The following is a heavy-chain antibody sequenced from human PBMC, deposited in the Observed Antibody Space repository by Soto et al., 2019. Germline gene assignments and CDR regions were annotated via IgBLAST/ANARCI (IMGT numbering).Heavy chain of an antibody. D-gene: IGHD2-21*02. Sequence: SVKVSCKASGGTFSSYAISWVRQAPGQGLEWMGGIIPIFGTANYAQKFQGRVTITADKSTSTAYMELSSLRSEDTAVYYCARAPPEAGVVTAIRYNWFDPWGQGTLVTVSS. CDR3: ARAPPEAGVVTAIRYNWFDP. J-gene: IGHJ5*02. V-gene: IGHV1-69*06. CDR2: IIPIFGTA. CDR1: GGTFSSYA.